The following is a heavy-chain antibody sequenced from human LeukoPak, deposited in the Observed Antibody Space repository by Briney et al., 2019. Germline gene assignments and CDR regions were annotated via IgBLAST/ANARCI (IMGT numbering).Heavy chain of an antibody. CDR3: ARAVYFWSGYPQPNWFDP. CDR2: MSGSAGST. Sequence: PGGSLRLSCAASGFTFSSYAMSWVRQAPGKGLEWVSAMSGSAGSTYYADSVKGRFTISRDNSKNTLYLQMNSLRAEDTAVYYCARAVYFWSGYPQPNWFDPWGQGPLVTVSS. D-gene: IGHD3-3*01. CDR1: GFTFSSYA. J-gene: IGHJ5*02. V-gene: IGHV3-23*01.